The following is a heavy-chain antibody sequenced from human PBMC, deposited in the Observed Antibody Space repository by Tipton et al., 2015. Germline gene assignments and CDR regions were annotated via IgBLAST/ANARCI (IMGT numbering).Heavy chain of an antibody. CDR3: ARGAYYYDSSGYPGRFDY. Sequence: TLSLTCTVSGGSISSAGYYWSWIRQHPGKGLELIGYIHYRGSAYYTPSLKSRLTISVDTSQNQFSLRLSSVTAADTAVYYCARGAYYYDSSGYPGRFDYWGQGALVTVSS. J-gene: IGHJ4*02. CDR2: IHYRGSA. D-gene: IGHD3-22*01. V-gene: IGHV4-31*03. CDR1: GGSISSAGYY.